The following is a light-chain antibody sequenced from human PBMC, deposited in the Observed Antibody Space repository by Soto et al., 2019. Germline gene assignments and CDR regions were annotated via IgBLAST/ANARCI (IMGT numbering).Light chain of an antibody. CDR2: EAS. V-gene: IGKV1-5*03. Sequence: DIQMTQSPSTLSAYVGDRVTITCRASQSIGRWLAWYQQKPGKAPKLLIYEASSLESGVSSRFRGSGSGTDFTLTITSLQPDDFATYYCQQYESYRTFGPGTKVEIK. J-gene: IGKJ1*01. CDR3: QQYESYRT. CDR1: QSIGRW.